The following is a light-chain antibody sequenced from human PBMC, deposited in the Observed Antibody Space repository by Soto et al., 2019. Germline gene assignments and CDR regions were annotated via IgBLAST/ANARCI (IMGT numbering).Light chain of an antibody. CDR3: QQYASSPCT. J-gene: IGKJ4*01. CDR1: RSIRSNY. V-gene: IGKV3-20*01. Sequence: DIVLTQSPGTLSLPLGERGTLSCRASRSIRSNYVAWYQRKPGQPPRLLIHGASGRATGTPDRFSGSGSGTDFTLTISRLEAEDSAVYYCQQYASSPCTFGGGTKVEI. CDR2: GAS.